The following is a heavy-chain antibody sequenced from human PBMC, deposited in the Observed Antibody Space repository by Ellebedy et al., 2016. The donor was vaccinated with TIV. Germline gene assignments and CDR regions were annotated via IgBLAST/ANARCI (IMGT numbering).Heavy chain of an antibody. CDR1: GFTFSQFA. Sequence: GESLKISXATSGFTFSQFAVHCVRQALCKGLELVAVISNDGTNEHYADSVRGRFTVSRDNSRKTVSLQMTSLRDDDTAVYYCARDGSCGGGKCYSGLPDFWGQGTLVTVSS. D-gene: IGHD2-15*01. J-gene: IGHJ4*02. CDR2: ISNDGTNE. CDR3: ARDGSCGGGKCYSGLPDF. V-gene: IGHV3-30-3*01.